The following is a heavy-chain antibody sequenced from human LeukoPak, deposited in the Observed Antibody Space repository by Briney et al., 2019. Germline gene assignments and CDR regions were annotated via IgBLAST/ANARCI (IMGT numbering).Heavy chain of an antibody. CDR1: GGSINSGSYY. V-gene: IGHV4-61*02. CDR3: ARRKVRGVIKFDY. D-gene: IGHD3-10*01. J-gene: IGHJ4*02. CDR2: IYTSGST. Sequence: SETLSLTCTVSGGSINSGSYYWSWIRQPAGKGLEWIGRIYTSGSTSYNPSLKSRVTISVDTSKNQFSLKLSSVTAADTAVYYCARRKVRGVIKFDYWGQGTLVTVSS.